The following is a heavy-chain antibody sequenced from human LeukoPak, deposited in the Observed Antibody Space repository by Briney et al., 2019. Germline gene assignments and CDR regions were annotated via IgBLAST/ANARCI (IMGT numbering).Heavy chain of an antibody. J-gene: IGHJ5*02. D-gene: IGHD5-18*01. CDR2: IYPGDSDT. Sequence: GESLKISCKGSGYTFTRHWIAWVRKMPGKGLEYMGSIYPGDSDTRYSPSFEGQVTISVDKSIGSAYVQWSSLKASDTAMYYCARLSGYSYGQHPDWFDPWGQGTLVTVSS. CDR3: ARLSGYSYGQHPDWFDP. V-gene: IGHV5-51*01. CDR1: GYTFTRHW.